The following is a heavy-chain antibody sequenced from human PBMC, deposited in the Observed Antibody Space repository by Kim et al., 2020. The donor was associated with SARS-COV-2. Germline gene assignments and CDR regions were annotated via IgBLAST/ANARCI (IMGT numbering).Heavy chain of an antibody. J-gene: IGHJ6*02. D-gene: IGHD4-4*01. CDR1: GGTFSSYD. V-gene: IGHV1-69*13. Sequence: SVKVSCKASGGTFSSYDISWVRQAPGQGLEWMGGIIPIFGTANYAQKFQGRVTITADESTSTAYMELSSLRSEDTAVYYCARAGYSNYFLYYYGMDVWGQGTTVTVSS. CDR3: ARAGYSNYFLYYYGMDV. CDR2: IIPIFGTA.